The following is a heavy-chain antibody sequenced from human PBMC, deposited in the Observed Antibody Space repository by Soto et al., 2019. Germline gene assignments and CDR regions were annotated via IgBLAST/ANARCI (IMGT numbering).Heavy chain of an antibody. CDR1: GFTLRSYS. Sequence: QVQLVESGGGVVQPGTSLRLSCAASGFTLRSYSIHWVRQAPGKGLDSVAVISSDRNTQFYGDSVKARFIVSRDNSRNALYLQLNSLQDEDTAVYYCAKVSRPSRISTPDSAYWGQGSLVTVSS. J-gene: IGHJ4*02. CDR2: ISSDRNTQ. V-gene: IGHV3-30-3*01. CDR3: AKVSRPSRISTPDSAY.